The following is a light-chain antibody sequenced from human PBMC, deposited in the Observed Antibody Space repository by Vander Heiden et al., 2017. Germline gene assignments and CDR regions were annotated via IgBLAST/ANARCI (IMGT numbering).Light chain of an antibody. CDR2: DAS. J-gene: IGKJ4*01. CDR1: QDISNY. CDR3: HENSSLADT. V-gene: IGKV1-33*01. Sequence: DIQMTQSPSSLSASVGDRVTITCQASQDISNYLNWYQQKPGKAPKLLIYDASNLETGVPSRLRGRGSGTDFTFAMRRSQPEDLATYYCHENSSLADTFGGGTKVEIK.